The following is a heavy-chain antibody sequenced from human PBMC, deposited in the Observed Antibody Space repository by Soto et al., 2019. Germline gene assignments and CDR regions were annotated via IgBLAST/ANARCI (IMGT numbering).Heavy chain of an antibody. CDR2: INHSGST. D-gene: IGHD2-2*01. CDR1: GGSFSGYY. CDR3: ARGPIGYCSSTSCYAPRGYYYYYMDV. Sequence: SETLSLTCAVYGGSFSGYYWSWIRQPPGKGLEWIGEINHSGSTNYNPSLKSRVTISVDTSKNQFSLKLSSVTAADTAVYYCARGPIGYCSSTSCYAPRGYYYYYMDVWGKGTTVTVSS. J-gene: IGHJ6*03. V-gene: IGHV4-34*01.